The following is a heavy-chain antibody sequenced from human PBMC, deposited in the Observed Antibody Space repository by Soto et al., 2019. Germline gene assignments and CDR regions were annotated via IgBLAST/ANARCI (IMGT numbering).Heavy chain of an antibody. J-gene: IGHJ5*02. CDR3: ARGRVVLLWFGDHNWFDP. CDR1: GGSFSFYY. D-gene: IGHD3-10*01. CDR2: INHSGST. Sequence: PSEPLSLTCAVYGGSFSFYYWSWIRQPPGKGLEWIGEINHSGSTNYNPSLKSRVTISVDTSKNQFSLKLSSVTAADTAVYYCARGRVVLLWFGDHNWFDPWGQGTLVTVSS. V-gene: IGHV4-34*01.